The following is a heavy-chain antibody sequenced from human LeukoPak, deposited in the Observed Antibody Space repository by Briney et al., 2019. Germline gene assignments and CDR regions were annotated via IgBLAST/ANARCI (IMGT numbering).Heavy chain of an antibody. D-gene: IGHD1-1*01. Sequence: PGGSLRLSCAASGFTFSSYAMSWVRQAPGKGLEWVPAISGSGGSTYYADSVKGRFTISRDNSKNTLYLQMNSLRVEDTAVYYCARDESVGGTTAEYFQHWGQGTLVTVSA. J-gene: IGHJ1*01. CDR2: ISGSGGST. CDR3: ARDESVGGTTAEYFQH. CDR1: GFTFSSYA. V-gene: IGHV3-23*01.